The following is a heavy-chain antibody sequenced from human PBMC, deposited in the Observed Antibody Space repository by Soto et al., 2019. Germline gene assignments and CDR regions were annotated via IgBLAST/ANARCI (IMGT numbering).Heavy chain of an antibody. D-gene: IGHD3-22*01. CDR2: ISGSGGST. CDR3: AKEVEAYYYDSSGSPVVDYYYAMDV. V-gene: IGHV3-23*01. J-gene: IGHJ6*02. Sequence: PGGSMRLSCAASGFTFSSYAMSWVRQAPGKGLEWVSSISGSGGSTYYADSVKGRFTISRDNSKNTLYLQMNSLRAEDTAVYYCAKEVEAYYYDSSGSPVVDYYYAMDVWGLGTTVTVS. CDR1: GFTFSSYA.